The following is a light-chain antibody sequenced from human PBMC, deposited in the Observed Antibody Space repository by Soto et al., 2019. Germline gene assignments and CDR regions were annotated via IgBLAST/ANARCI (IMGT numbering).Light chain of an antibody. CDR3: SSYASSSTLVV. CDR2: DVS. CDR1: SNDVGSYNY. Sequence: QSALTQPASVSGSPGQSITISCTGTSNDVGSYNYVSWYQQHPGKAPKLMIHDVSNRPSGVSNRFSGSKSGNTASLTISGLQTDDEADYYCSSYASSSTLVVFGGGTKVTVL. V-gene: IGLV2-14*03. J-gene: IGLJ3*02.